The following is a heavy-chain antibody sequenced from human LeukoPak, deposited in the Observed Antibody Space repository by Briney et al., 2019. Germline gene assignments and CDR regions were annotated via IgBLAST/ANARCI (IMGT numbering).Heavy chain of an antibody. CDR3: ARVKTPRDV. J-gene: IGHJ6*02. V-gene: IGHV3-21*01. Sequence: ETLSLTCTVSGGSIRSSYYYWGWIRQAPGKGLEWVSSISSSSSYIYYADSVKGRFTISRDNAKNSLYLQMNSLRAEDTAVYYCARVKTPRDVWGQGTTVTVSS. CDR1: GGSIRSSYYY. CDR2: ISSSSSYI.